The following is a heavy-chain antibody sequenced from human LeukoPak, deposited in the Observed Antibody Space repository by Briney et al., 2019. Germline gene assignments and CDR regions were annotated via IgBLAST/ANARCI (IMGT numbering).Heavy chain of an antibody. J-gene: IGHJ6*03. CDR1: GFTFSNYA. V-gene: IGHV3-23*01. CDR2: ITGSGGHT. D-gene: IGHD2-21*02. CDR3: TKDLTDYHYYYTDV. Sequence: GESLKISCEASGFTFSNYAMAWVRQSPGKGLEWVSGITGSGGHTYYADSVKGRFTSSRDNSKNTLYLQMNSLRAEDTAVYYCTKDLTDYHYYYTDVWGKGTTVIVSS.